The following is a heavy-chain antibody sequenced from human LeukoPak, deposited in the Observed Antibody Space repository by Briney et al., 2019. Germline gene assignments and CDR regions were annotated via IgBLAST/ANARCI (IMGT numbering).Heavy chain of an antibody. D-gene: IGHD1-1*01. CDR2: IYYSGST. CDR1: GGSISSYY. V-gene: IGHV4-59*12. J-gene: IGHJ4*02. CDR3: AREGMETQFDY. Sequence: SETLSLTCTVPGGSISSYYWSWIRQPPGKGLEWIGYIYYSGSTNYNPSRKSRLTISVDTSKHQFSLKLSSVTAADAAVYYCAREGMETQFDYWGQGTLVTVS.